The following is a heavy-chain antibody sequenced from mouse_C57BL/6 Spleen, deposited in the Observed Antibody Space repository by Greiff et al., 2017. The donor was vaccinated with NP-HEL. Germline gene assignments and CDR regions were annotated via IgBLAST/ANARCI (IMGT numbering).Heavy chain of an antibody. CDR2: ISDGGSYT. CDR3: ARGWFAY. CDR1: GFTFSSYA. J-gene: IGHJ3*01. Sequence: EVQLVESGGGLVKPGGSLKLSCAASGFTFSSYAMSWVRQTPEKRLEWVATISDGGSYTYYPDNVQGRFTITRDKAKNNLYLQMSHLESEDTAMYYCARGWFAYWGQGTLVTVSA. V-gene: IGHV5-4*01.